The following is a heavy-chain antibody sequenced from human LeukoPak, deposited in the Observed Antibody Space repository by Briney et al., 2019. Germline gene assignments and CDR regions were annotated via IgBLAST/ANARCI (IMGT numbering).Heavy chain of an antibody. J-gene: IGHJ4*02. Sequence: PGASLRLSCAASGFIFSDYAMNWVRQAPRKGPEWLSSLGGNNIHTKSADFVKGRFTISRDNSKNMLYLQMNSLRAEDTAVYYCARAMAYCGDDCYERGYYFDYWGQGTQVTVSS. CDR3: ARAMAYCGDDCYERGYYFDY. CDR1: GFIFSDYA. V-gene: IGHV3-23*01. D-gene: IGHD2-21*02. CDR2: LGGNNIHT.